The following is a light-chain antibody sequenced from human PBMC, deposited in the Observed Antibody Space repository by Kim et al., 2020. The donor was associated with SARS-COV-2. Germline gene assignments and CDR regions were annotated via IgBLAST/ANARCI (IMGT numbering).Light chain of an antibody. Sequence: LSPEETAPLCCRASQSVSSSYLAWYQQTPGQAPRLLIYGASSRATGIPDRFSGSGSGTDFTITISRLEPEDFAVYYCQQYGSSWTFGQGTKVDIK. CDR1: QSVSSSY. V-gene: IGKV3-20*01. CDR2: GAS. J-gene: IGKJ1*01. CDR3: QQYGSSWT.